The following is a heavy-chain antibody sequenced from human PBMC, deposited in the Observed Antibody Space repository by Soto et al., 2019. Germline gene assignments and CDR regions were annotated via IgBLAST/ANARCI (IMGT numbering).Heavy chain of an antibody. CDR1: GFTFSSYS. CDR3: ARDQGWLVPLDAFDI. V-gene: IGHV3-21*01. CDR2: ISSSSSYI. D-gene: IGHD6-19*01. Sequence: GGSLRLSCAASGFTFSSYSMNWVRQAPGKGLEWVSSISSSSSYIYYADSVKGRFTISRDNAKNSLYLQMNSLRAEDTAVYYCARDQGWLVPLDAFDIWGQGTMVTVSS. J-gene: IGHJ3*02.